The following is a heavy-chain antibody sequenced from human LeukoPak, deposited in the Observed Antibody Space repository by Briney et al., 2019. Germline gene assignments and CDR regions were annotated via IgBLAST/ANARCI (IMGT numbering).Heavy chain of an antibody. Sequence: PGGSLRLSCAASGFTFSSYGMHWVRQAPGKGLEWVAVISYDGSNKYYADSVKGRFTISRDNSKNTLYLQMNSLRAEDTAVYYCAKDARSGRHYYYGMDVWGQGTTVTVSS. D-gene: IGHD3-10*01. V-gene: IGHV3-30*18. CDR2: ISYDGSNK. CDR1: GFTFSSYG. J-gene: IGHJ6*02. CDR3: AKDARSGRHYYYGMDV.